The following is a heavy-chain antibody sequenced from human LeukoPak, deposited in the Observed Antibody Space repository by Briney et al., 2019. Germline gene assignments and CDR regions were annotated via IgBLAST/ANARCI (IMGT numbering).Heavy chain of an antibody. CDR1: GFTFSGYA. D-gene: IGHD3-22*01. CDR2: ISSSGGSI. V-gene: IGHV3-23*01. Sequence: PGGSLRLSCAASGFTFSGYAMAWVRQDSGKGLEWVSAISSSGGSIYYVDSVKGRFTISRDNSKNTLSLQVNSLRAEDTAVYYCVRGPSSGYYYEGYWGQGTLVTVSS. CDR3: VRGPSSGYYYEGY. J-gene: IGHJ4*02.